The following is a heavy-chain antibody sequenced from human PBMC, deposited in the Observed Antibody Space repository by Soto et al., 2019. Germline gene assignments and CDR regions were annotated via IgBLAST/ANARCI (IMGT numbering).Heavy chain of an antibody. V-gene: IGHV2-26*01. CDR1: GFSLSNARMG. CDR2: IFSNDEK. J-gene: IGHJ5*02. CDR3: ERTPGSSHRWFDP. D-gene: IGHD6-13*01. Sequence: SGPTLVNPTETLTLTCTVSGFSLSNARMGVSWIRQPPGKALEWLAHIFSNDEKSYSTSLKSRLTISKDTSKSQVVLTMTNMDPVDTATYYCERTPGSSHRWFDPWGQGTLVTVSS.